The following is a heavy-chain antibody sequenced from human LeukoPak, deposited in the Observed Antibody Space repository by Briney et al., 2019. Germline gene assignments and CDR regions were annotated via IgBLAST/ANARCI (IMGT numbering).Heavy chain of an antibody. CDR3: ARGAVPAARYYYYMDV. D-gene: IGHD2-2*01. CDR2: ISAYNGNT. V-gene: IGHV1-18*01. Sequence: ASVKVSCEASGYTFTSYGISWVRQAPGQGLEWMGWISAYNGNTNYAQKLQGRVTMTTDTSTSTAYMELRSLRSDDTAVYYCARGAVPAARYYYYMDVWGKGTTVTVSS. CDR1: GYTFTSYG. J-gene: IGHJ6*03.